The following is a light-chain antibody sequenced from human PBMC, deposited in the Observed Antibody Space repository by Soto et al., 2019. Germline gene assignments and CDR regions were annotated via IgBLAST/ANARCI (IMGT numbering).Light chain of an antibody. CDR3: QQYNNWPPS. CDR1: QSVSGN. CDR2: GAS. J-gene: IGKJ1*01. V-gene: IGKV3-15*01. Sequence: EIVMTQSPATLSVSPGERATLSCRASQSVSGNLAWYQQKPGQAPRLLIYGASTRDTGITSRFSGSGSGTESTLTISSLQSEDFAVYYCQQYNNWPPSFGQGTKVEIK.